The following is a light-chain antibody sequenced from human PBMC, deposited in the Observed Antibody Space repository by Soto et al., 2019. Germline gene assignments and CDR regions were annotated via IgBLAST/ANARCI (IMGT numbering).Light chain of an antibody. J-gene: IGKJ4*01. CDR3: QQSHTNPLT. CDR1: QSISRS. CDR2: SAS. Sequence: DIQMTQSPSSLSASVGDSVTISCRASQSISRSLNWYQQKPGKAPKLLIFSASGLQSGVPSRFSGGGYGTKFTLTISSLQLEDFATYYCQQSHTNPLTFGGGTKVEIK. V-gene: IGKV1-39*01.